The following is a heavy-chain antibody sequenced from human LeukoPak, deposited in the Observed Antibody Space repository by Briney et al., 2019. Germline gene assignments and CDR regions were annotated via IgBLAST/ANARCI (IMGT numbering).Heavy chain of an antibody. CDR2: IYYSGST. CDR1: GGSVTSGDYY. J-gene: IGHJ4*02. CDR3: ARLGAGPTYYDFWSGYSSFYFDY. Sequence: PSETLSLTCTVSGGSVTSGDYYWSWIRQHPGKGLEWIGYIYYSGSTYYNPSLKSRVTISIDTSKNQFSLKLSSVTAADTAVYYCARLGAGPTYYDFWSGYSSFYFDYWGQGTLVTVSS. D-gene: IGHD3-3*01. V-gene: IGHV4-30-4*08.